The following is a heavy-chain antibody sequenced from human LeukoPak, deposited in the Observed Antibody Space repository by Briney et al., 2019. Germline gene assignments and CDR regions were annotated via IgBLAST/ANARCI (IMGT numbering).Heavy chain of an antibody. V-gene: IGHV4-39*01. J-gene: IGHJ4*02. CDR2: VFYSGNT. CDR3: ARLVGATDHLDY. CDR1: DGSISSSSYY. Sequence: SETLSLTCTVSDGSISSSSYYWGWIRQSPGKGLEWIGSVFYSGNTFYNPSLKSRVAIFVDTSQGLLSLKLSSVTAADTAVYYCARLVGATDHLDYWGQGTLVTVSS. D-gene: IGHD1-26*01.